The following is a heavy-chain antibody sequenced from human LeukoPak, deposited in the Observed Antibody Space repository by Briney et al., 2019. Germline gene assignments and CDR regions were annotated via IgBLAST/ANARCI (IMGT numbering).Heavy chain of an antibody. J-gene: IGHJ5*02. CDR2: IYYSGST. Sequence: SETLSLTCTVSGGSISSSSYYWGWIRQPPGKGLEWIGSIYYSGSTYYNPSLKSRVTISVDTSKNQFSLKLSSVTAADTAVYYCARRGLGAAGTRWFDPWGQGTLVTVSS. CDR1: GGSISSSSYY. D-gene: IGHD6-13*01. CDR3: ARRGLGAAGTRWFDP. V-gene: IGHV4-39*07.